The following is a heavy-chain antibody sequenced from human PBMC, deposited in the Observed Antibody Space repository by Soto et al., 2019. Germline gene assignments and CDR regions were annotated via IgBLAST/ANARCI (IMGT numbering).Heavy chain of an antibody. D-gene: IGHD4-17*01. J-gene: IGHJ1*01. V-gene: IGHV3-30-3*01. CDR1: GFTFSSYA. CDR3: ATISDYGDYVGFQH. Sequence: QVQLVEAGGVVVQPGRSLRLSCAASGFTFSSYAMHWVRQAPGKGLEWVAVISYDGSNKYYADSVKGRFTISRDNSKNTLYLQMNSLRAEDTAVYYCATISDYGDYVGFQHWGQGTLVTVSS. CDR2: ISYDGSNK.